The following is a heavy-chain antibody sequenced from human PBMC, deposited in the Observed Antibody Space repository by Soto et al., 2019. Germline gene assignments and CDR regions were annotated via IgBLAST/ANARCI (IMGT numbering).Heavy chain of an antibody. CDR2: INPNSGGT. D-gene: IGHD6-19*01. Sequence: QVQLVQSGAEVKKPGASVKVSCKASGYTFTGYYMHWVRQAPGQGLEWMGWINPNSGGTNYAQKVQGWVTMTRDTSISTAYMELSRLRSDDTAVYYCARAGYSSGWYDQDFEIDYWGQGTLVTVSS. V-gene: IGHV1-2*04. CDR1: GYTFTGYY. J-gene: IGHJ4*02. CDR3: ARAGYSSGWYDQDFEIDY.